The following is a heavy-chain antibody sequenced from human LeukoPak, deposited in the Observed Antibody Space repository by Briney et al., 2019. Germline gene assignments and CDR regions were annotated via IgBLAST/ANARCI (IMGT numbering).Heavy chain of an antibody. CDR3: ARDYGGLYWYFDL. CDR1: GGSISSYY. D-gene: IGHD4-23*01. J-gene: IGHJ2*01. Sequence: SETLSLTCTVSGGSISSYYWSWIRQPPGKGLEWIGYIYYSGSTNYNPSLKSRVTISVDTSKNQFSLKLSSVTAADTAVYYCARDYGGLYWYFDLWGRGTLVTVSS. CDR2: IYYSGST. V-gene: IGHV4-59*01.